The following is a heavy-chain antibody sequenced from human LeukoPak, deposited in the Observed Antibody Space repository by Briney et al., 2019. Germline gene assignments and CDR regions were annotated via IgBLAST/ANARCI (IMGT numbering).Heavy chain of an antibody. Sequence: ASVKVSCKASGYTFTNNYLHWVRQAPGQGLEWMGIINPSGGSTSYAQKFQGRVTMTRDTSTSTVYMELSSLRSEDTAVYYCARDRDLRGYDRLNYYYYGMDVWGQGTTVTVSS. CDR2: INPSGGST. D-gene: IGHD5-12*01. CDR1: GYTFTNNY. V-gene: IGHV1-46*01. J-gene: IGHJ6*02. CDR3: ARDRDLRGYDRLNYYYYGMDV.